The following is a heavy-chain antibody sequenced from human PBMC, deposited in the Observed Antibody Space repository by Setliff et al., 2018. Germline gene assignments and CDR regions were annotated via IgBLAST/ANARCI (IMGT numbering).Heavy chain of an antibody. CDR3: ARVRRGGYYYYYYMDV. V-gene: IGHV4-59*12. Sequence: SETLSLTCTVSGGSISSYYWSWIRQPPGKGLEWIGSIYYSGSTYYNPSLKSRVTISVDTSKNQFSLKLSSVTAADTAVYYCARVRRGGYYYYYYMDVRGKGTTVTVSS. CDR2: IYYSGST. J-gene: IGHJ6*03. D-gene: IGHD3-10*01. CDR1: GGSISSYY.